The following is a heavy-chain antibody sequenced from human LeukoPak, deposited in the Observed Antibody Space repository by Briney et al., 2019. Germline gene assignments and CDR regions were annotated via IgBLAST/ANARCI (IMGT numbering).Heavy chain of an antibody. CDR3: VYSSGWTNFYYYGMDV. D-gene: IGHD6-19*01. Sequence: SETLSLTCTVSGGSISSYYWSWLRQPPGKGLEWIGYIHYSGSTDYNLSLKSRVTISLDTSKNQFSLKLSSVTAADTAVYYCVYSSGWTNFYYYGMDVWGQGTTVTVSS. CDR2: IHYSGST. V-gene: IGHV4-59*01. CDR1: GGSISSYY. J-gene: IGHJ6*02.